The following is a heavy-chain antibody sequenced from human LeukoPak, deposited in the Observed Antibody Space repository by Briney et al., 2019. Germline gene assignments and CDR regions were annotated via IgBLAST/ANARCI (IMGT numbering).Heavy chain of an antibody. CDR2: IRYDGTNK. Sequence: GGSLRLSCAASGFTFSNYAMHRVRQAPGKGLEWVAVIRYDGTNKYYADSVKGRFTISRDNSKNTLYLEMSSLRVEDTAVYSCAEDLSPMVGAKIFDYWGQGTLVTVSS. D-gene: IGHD1-26*01. CDR3: AEDLSPMVGAKIFDY. CDR1: GFTFSNYA. J-gene: IGHJ4*02. V-gene: IGHV3-30*02.